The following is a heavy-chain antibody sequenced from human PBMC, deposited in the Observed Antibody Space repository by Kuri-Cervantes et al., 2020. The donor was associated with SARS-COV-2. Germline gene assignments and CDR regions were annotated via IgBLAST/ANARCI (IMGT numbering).Heavy chain of an antibody. Sequence: LSLTCAASGFTFSSYAMHWVRQAPGKGLEWVAVISYDGSNKYYADSVKGRFTISRDNSKNTLYLQTNSLRAEDTAVYYCAREEPLSVAFDYWGQGTLVTVSS. V-gene: IGHV3-30-3*01. J-gene: IGHJ4*02. CDR2: ISYDGSNK. CDR1: GFTFSSYA. D-gene: IGHD1-14*01. CDR3: AREEPLSVAFDY.